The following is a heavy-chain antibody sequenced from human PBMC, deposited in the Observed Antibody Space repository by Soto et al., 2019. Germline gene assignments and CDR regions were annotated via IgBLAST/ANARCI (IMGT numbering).Heavy chain of an antibody. J-gene: IGHJ6*03. Sequence: QVQLQESGPGLVKPSETLSLTCTVSGGSISSYYWSWIRQPPGKGLEWIGYIYYSGSTNYNPSLKSRVTISVDTSKNQFSLKLSSVTAADTAVYYCARSGGNYYYYVDVWGKGTTVTVSS. V-gene: IGHV4-59*01. CDR1: GGSISSYY. CDR2: IYYSGST. D-gene: IGHD3-16*01. CDR3: ARSGGNYYYYVDV.